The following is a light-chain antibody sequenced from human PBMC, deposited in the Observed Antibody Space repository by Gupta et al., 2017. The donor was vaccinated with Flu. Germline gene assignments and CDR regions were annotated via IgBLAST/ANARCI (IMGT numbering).Light chain of an antibody. J-gene: IGLJ2*01. CDR3: SAWDVSLITQL. CDR1: NNNVGNLG. V-gene: IGLV10-54*04. CDR2: RNN. Sequence: NNNVGNLGATWLQQHQGHPPKLLSYRNNNRPSGVSERFSASRSGNTASLTISGLQPEDEADYYCSAWDVSLITQLFGGGTKLTVL.